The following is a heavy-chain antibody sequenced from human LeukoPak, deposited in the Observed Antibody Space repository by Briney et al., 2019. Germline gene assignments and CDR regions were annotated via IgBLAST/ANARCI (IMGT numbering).Heavy chain of an antibody. J-gene: IGHJ3*02. CDR3: DSSKTHWGSYSFDAFDI. D-gene: IGHD3-16*02. CDR2: FDPEDGET. Sequence: ASVKVSCKVSGYTLTDLSMHWVRQAPGKGLEWMGCFDPEDGETIYAQNFQGRVTMTEDTPTDTAYMELSSLRSEDTALYYCDSSKTHWGSYSFDAFDIWGQGTMVTVSS. CDR1: GYTLTDLS. V-gene: IGHV1-24*01.